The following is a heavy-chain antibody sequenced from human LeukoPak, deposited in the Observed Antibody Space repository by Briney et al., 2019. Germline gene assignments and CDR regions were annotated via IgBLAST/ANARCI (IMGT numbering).Heavy chain of an antibody. Sequence: SETLSLTCAVSGYSPSSGYYWGWIRQPPGKGLEWIGRIYHSGSAYYNPSLKSRVTISVDTSKNLFSLKLSSVTAADTAVYYCARRRSIAAAGIAFDYWGQGTLVTVSS. CDR1: GYSPSSGYY. CDR2: IYHSGSA. CDR3: ARRRSIAAAGIAFDY. D-gene: IGHD6-13*01. V-gene: IGHV4-38-2*01. J-gene: IGHJ4*02.